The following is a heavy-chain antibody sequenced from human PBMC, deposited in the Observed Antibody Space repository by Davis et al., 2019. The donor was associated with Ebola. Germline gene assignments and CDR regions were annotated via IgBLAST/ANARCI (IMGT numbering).Heavy chain of an antibody. J-gene: IGHJ4*02. Sequence: GESLKISCAASGFTFSSYAMHWVRQAPGKGLEWVAVISYDGSNKYYADSVKGRFTISRDNSKNTLYLQMNSLRAEDTAVYYCARDTSNYDILTGALDYWGQGTLVTVSS. D-gene: IGHD3-9*01. CDR3: ARDTSNYDILTGALDY. CDR1: GFTFSSYA. CDR2: ISYDGSNK. V-gene: IGHV3-30-3*01.